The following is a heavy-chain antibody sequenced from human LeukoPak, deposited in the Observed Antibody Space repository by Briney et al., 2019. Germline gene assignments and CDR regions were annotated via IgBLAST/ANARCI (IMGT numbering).Heavy chain of an antibody. CDR1: GFTFSSYS. Sequence: GGSLRLSCAASGFTFSSYSMNWVRQAPGKGLEWVSSISSSSSYIYYADSVKGRFTISRDNAKNSLYLQMNSLRAEDTAVYYCATGGPEGRKYSSSIPLDPWGQGTLVTVSS. D-gene: IGHD6-13*01. V-gene: IGHV3-21*01. J-gene: IGHJ5*02. CDR3: ATGGPEGRKYSSSIPLDP. CDR2: ISSSSSYI.